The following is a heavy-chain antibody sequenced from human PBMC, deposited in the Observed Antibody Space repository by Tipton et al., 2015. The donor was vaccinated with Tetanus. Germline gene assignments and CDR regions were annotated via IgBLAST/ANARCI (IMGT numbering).Heavy chain of an antibody. Sequence: SLRLSCTTSGLFFHNAWMNWVRQAPGKGLEWVGRIKSKTDGGTTDYAARVKDRFSISRDDSKNTLFLLMNSLKIEDTAVNYCTTSGIVGSGSRVDYWGRGTLVTVSS. V-gene: IGHV3-15*07. CDR3: TTSGIVGSGSRVDY. CDR2: IKSKTDGGTT. CDR1: GLFFHNAW. J-gene: IGHJ4*02. D-gene: IGHD1-26*01.